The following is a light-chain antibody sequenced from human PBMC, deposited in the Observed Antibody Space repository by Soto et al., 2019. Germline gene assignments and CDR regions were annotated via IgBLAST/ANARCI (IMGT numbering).Light chain of an antibody. CDR1: QSISTY. J-gene: IGKJ2*01. CDR2: AAS. CDR3: QQSYSAPHT. Sequence: DIQMTQSASSLSASVGDRVTITCRASQSISTYLNWYQQKVGKAPKLLIYAASSLQDEVPSRFSGSGSGTDFTLTISSLQPDDFATYYCQQSYSAPHTFGQGTKLEI. V-gene: IGKV1-39*01.